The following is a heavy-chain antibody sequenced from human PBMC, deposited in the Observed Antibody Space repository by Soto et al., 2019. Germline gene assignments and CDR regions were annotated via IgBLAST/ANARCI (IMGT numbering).Heavy chain of an antibody. D-gene: IGHD2-8*01. V-gene: IGHV1-69*13. CDR3: ARDPYHVLMVNAPNLYGMDV. CDR1: GGTFSSYA. CDR2: IIPIFGTA. J-gene: IGHJ6*02. Sequence: SVKVSSKASGGTFSSYAISWVRQAPGQGLEWMGGIIPIFGTANYAQKFQGRVTITADESTTTAYMELRSLRSDDTAVYYCARDPYHVLMVNAPNLYGMDVWGQGTTVTVSS.